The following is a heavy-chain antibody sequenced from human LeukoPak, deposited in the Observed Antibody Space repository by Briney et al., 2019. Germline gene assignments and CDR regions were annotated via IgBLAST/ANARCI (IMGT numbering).Heavy chain of an antibody. CDR1: GYTFTSYG. Sequence: ASVKVSCKASGYTFTSYGISWVRQAPGQGLEWMGWINPNSGGTNYAQKFQGRVTMTRDTSISTAYMELSRLRSDDTAVYYCARGGIVVVVAATLGYWGQGTLVTVSS. CDR3: ARGGIVVVVAATLGY. CDR2: INPNSGGT. V-gene: IGHV1-2*02. J-gene: IGHJ4*02. D-gene: IGHD2-15*01.